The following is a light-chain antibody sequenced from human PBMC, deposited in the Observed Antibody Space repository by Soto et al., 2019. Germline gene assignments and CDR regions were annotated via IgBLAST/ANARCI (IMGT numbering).Light chain of an antibody. CDR1: SSDVGGYNY. V-gene: IGLV2-14*03. CDR2: DVS. CDR3: CSYTSSSTPVV. Sequence: QSALTQPASVSGSPGQSITISCTGTSSDVGGYNYVSWYQQHPGKAPKLMIYDVSNRPSGVSNRFSGSKSGNTASLTISGLPAEDEADYYCCSYTSSSTPVVLGGGTQLTVL. J-gene: IGLJ2*01.